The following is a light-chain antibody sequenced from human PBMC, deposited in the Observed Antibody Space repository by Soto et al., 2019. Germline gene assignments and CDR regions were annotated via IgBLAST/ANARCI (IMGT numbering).Light chain of an antibody. CDR3: QEARHVVAS. CDR1: QGISSW. J-gene: IGKJ4*01. V-gene: IGKV1-12*01. Sequence: EIQMTQSPSSVSASVGDRVTITSRASQGISSWLAWYQQKPGKAPKLLIYAASSLQSGVPSWFRGSLSAPAFTPAISSLLAGDFTTSYCQEARHVVASFGGGTKFELK. CDR2: AAS.